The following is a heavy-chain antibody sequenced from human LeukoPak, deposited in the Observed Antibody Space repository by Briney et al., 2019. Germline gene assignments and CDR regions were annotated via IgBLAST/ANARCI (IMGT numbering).Heavy chain of an antibody. Sequence: AGGSLRLSCAASGFTFSDYYMSWIRQAPGKGLEWVSYISKDGNTRNHADSVKGRFTISRDNAMNSLYLQMNSLRAEDTAVYYCARVMRSGSPFDYWGQGTLVTVSS. CDR2: ISKDGNTR. CDR3: ARVMRSGSPFDY. V-gene: IGHV3-11*01. D-gene: IGHD1-26*01. CDR1: GFTFSDYY. J-gene: IGHJ4*02.